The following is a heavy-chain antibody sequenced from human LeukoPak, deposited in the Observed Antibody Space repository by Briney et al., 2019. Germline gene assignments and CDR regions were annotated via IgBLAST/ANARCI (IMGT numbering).Heavy chain of an antibody. D-gene: IGHD1-26*01. CDR2: ISAYNGNT. CDR3: ARGAQKSWELPWFDAFDI. V-gene: IGHV1-18*01. Sequence: ASVKVSCKASGYTFTSYGISWVRQAPGQGLEWMGWISAYNGNTNYAQKLQGRVTMTTDTSTSTAYMELRSLRSDDTAVYYCARGAQKSWELPWFDAFDIWGQGTMVTVSS. CDR1: GYTFTSYG. J-gene: IGHJ3*02.